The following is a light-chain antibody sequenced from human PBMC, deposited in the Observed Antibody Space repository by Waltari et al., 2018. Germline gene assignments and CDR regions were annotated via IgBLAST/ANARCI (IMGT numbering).Light chain of an antibody. V-gene: IGKV4-1*01. Sequence: DIVMTQSPDSLAVSLGERATINCKSSRSVLYQPNNKNYLAWAQQNPGQPPKLLIYWASLRESGVPERFSGSGSETEFTLTIDSLQAEDVAVYYCQQYYSTPLTFGGGTKVEIK. J-gene: IGKJ4*01. CDR3: QQYYSTPLT. CDR1: RSVLYQPNNKNY. CDR2: WAS.